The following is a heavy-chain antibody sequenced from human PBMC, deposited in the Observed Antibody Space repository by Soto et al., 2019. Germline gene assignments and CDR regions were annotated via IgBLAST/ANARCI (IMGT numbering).Heavy chain of an antibody. Sequence: LSLTCTVSGGSISSGDYYWTWIRQPPGKGLEWIGYIYYSGSTNYNPSLKSRATISVDTSKNQFSLKLSSVTAADTAVYYCDRVYDSPNWFDPWGQGTLVTVSS. J-gene: IGHJ5*02. D-gene: IGHD3-16*01. CDR3: DRVYDSPNWFDP. CDR1: GGSISSGDYY. CDR2: IYYSGST. V-gene: IGHV4-30-4*01.